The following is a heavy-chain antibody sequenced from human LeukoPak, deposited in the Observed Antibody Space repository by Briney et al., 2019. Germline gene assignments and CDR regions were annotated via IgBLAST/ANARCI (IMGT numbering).Heavy chain of an antibody. Sequence: GGSLRLSCAASGSTFNSYGMHWVRQAPGKGLEWVAFIRYDGSNKYYADSVKGRFTISRDNAKNSLYLQMNSLRAEDTAVCYCARGIAAAVPRAFDIWGQGTMVTVSS. V-gene: IGHV3-30*02. CDR2: IRYDGSNK. CDR3: ARGIAAAVPRAFDI. CDR1: GSTFNSYG. J-gene: IGHJ3*02. D-gene: IGHD6-13*01.